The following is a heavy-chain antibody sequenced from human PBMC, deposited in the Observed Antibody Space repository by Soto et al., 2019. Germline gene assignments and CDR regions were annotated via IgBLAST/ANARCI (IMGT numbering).Heavy chain of an antibody. Sequence: GSLRLSCAASGVTISSYAMSCVRQAPGKGLEWVSAISGSGGSTYYADSVKGHFTISRDNSKNTLYLQMNSLRAEDTAVYYCAKGRGFTHYYYGMDVWGQGTTVTVSS. CDR1: GVTISSYA. D-gene: IGHD3-10*01. V-gene: IGHV3-23*01. J-gene: IGHJ6*02. CDR3: AKGRGFTHYYYGMDV. CDR2: ISGSGGST.